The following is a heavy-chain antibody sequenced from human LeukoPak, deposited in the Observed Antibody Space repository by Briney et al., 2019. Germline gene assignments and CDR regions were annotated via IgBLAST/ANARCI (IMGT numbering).Heavy chain of an antibody. CDR3: ARGGNYYDSSGYFAPFDY. Sequence: AGGSLRLSCAASGFTFSGYAMNWVRQAPGKGLEWVSSISSSSSYIYYADSVKGRFTISRDNAKNSLYLQMNSLRAEDTAVYYCARGGNYYDSSGYFAPFDYRGQGTLVTVSS. J-gene: IGHJ4*02. V-gene: IGHV3-21*01. CDR1: GFTFSGYA. CDR2: ISSSSSYI. D-gene: IGHD3-22*01.